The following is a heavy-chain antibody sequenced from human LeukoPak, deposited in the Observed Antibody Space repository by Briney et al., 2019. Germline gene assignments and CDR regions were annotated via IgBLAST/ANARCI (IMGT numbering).Heavy chain of an antibody. Sequence: SETLSLTCTVSGDSINSGDYYWSWIRQPPGKGLEWIGYIYYSGSTSYNPSLRSRVTISVDTSKNQFSLRLNSVTAADTAVYYCARAVAVAGHGVNWFDPWGQGTLVTVSP. J-gene: IGHJ5*02. CDR2: IYYSGST. D-gene: IGHD6-19*01. V-gene: IGHV4-30-4*01. CDR3: ARAVAVAGHGVNWFDP. CDR1: GDSINSGDYY.